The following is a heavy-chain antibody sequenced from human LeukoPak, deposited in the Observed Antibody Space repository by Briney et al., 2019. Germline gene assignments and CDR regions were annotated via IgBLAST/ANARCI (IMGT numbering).Heavy chain of an antibody. CDR1: GFTFSSYA. CDR2: ISSNGGST. CDR3: VKDSADNWFDP. J-gene: IGHJ5*02. Sequence: GGSLRLSCSASGFTFSSYAMHWVRQAPGKGLEYVSAISSNGGSTHYADSVKGRFTISRDNSKNTLYLQMSSLRAEDTAVYYCVKDSADNWFDPWGQGTLVTVSS. V-gene: IGHV3-64D*09.